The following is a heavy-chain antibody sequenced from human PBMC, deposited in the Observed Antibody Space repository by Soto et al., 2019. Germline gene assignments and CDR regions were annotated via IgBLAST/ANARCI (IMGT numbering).Heavy chain of an antibody. D-gene: IGHD3-16*02. V-gene: IGHV1-18*01. CDR1: GYTFTSYG. Sequence: QVQLVQSGAEVKKPGASVKVSCKASGYTFTSYGISWVRQAPGQGLEWMGWISAYNGNTNYAQKLQGRVTMTTDPSTSTAYMELRSLRSDDTAVYYCARDRQDYDYVWGSYRPDAFDIWGQGTMVTVSS. CDR3: ARDRQDYDYVWGSYRPDAFDI. CDR2: ISAYNGNT. J-gene: IGHJ3*02.